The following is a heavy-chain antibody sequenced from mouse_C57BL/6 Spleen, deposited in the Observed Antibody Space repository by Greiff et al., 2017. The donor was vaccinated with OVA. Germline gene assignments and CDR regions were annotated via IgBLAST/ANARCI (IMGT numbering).Heavy chain of an antibody. CDR1: GYTFTSYW. D-gene: IGHD3-2*02. V-gene: IGHV1-52*01. Sequence: QVQLQQPGAELVRPGSSVKLSCKASGYTFTSYWMHWVKQRPIQGLEWIGNIDPSDSETHYNQKFKDKATLTVDKSSSTAYMQLSSLTSEDSAVYYCAREGQLRLPLMDYWGQGTSVTVSS. CDR2: IDPSDSET. J-gene: IGHJ4*01. CDR3: AREGQLRLPLMDY.